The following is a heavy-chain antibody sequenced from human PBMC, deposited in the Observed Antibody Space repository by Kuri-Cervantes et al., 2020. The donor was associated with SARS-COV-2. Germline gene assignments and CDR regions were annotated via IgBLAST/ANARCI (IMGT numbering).Heavy chain of an antibody. D-gene: IGHD2-2*01. V-gene: IGHV4-39*01. CDR1: GFSVTSGSYY. CDR2: IYYSGST. J-gene: IGHJ6*02. Sequence: SETLSLTCSVSGFSVTSGSYYWSGLRQPPGKGLEWIGSIYYSGSTYYNPSLKSRVTISVDTSKNQFSLKLSSVTAADTAVYYCARSRGYCSSTSCFYYYGMDVWGQGTTVTVSS. CDR3: ARSRGYCSSTSCFYYYGMDV.